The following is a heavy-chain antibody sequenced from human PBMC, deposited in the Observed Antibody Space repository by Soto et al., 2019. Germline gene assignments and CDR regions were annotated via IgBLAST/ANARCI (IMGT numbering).Heavy chain of an antibody. CDR2: IIPILGIA. CDR1: GGTFSSYT. CDR3: AREGGGRGYSYGYSGPKNYYYGMDV. Sequence: ASVKVSCKASGGTFSSYTISWVRQAPGQGLEWMGRIIPILGIANYAQKFQGRVTITADKSTSTAYMELSSLRSEDTAVYYCAREGGGRGYSYGYSGPKNYYYGMDVWGQGTTVTVSS. J-gene: IGHJ6*02. V-gene: IGHV1-69*04. D-gene: IGHD5-18*01.